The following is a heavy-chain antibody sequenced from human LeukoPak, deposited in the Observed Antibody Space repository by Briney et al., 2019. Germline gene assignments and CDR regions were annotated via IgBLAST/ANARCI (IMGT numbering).Heavy chain of an antibody. V-gene: IGHV4-34*01. CDR3: ARDPLLGYDSSGYLH. CDR1: GGSFSGYY. J-gene: IGHJ4*02. D-gene: IGHD3-22*01. Sequence: PSETLSLTCAVYGGSFSGYYWSWIRQPPGKGLEWIGEINHSGSTNYNPSLKSRVTISVDTSKNQFSLKLSSVTAADTAVYYCARDPLLGYDSSGYLHWGQGTLVTVSS. CDR2: INHSGST.